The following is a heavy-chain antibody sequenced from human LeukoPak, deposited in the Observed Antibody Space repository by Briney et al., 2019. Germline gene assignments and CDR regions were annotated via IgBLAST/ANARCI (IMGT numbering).Heavy chain of an antibody. J-gene: IGHJ5*02. CDR2: ISYDGSNK. CDR1: GFTFSSYA. D-gene: IGHD1-26*01. CDR3: AKKYSTGLDP. Sequence: GGSLRLSCAASGFTFSSYAMHWVRQAPGKGLEWVAVISYDGSNKYYADSVKGRFTISRDNSKNTLYLQMNSLRAEDTAVYYCAKKYSTGLDPWGQGTLVTVSS. V-gene: IGHV3-30*04.